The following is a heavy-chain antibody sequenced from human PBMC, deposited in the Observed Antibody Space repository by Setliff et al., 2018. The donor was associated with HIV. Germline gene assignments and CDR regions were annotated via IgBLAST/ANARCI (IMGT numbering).Heavy chain of an antibody. CDR2: IFYSGHT. Sequence: SETLSLTCTVSGGSITRSSAYWAWIRQPPGKGLQWIGSIFYSGHTYYNPSLKSRVTISVDTSKNQFSLKLRSVTAADTAAYYCARSPAAEGYWGQGALVTVSS. V-gene: IGHV4-39*01. CDR1: GGSITRSSAY. CDR3: ARSPAAEGY. J-gene: IGHJ4*02. D-gene: IGHD6-13*01.